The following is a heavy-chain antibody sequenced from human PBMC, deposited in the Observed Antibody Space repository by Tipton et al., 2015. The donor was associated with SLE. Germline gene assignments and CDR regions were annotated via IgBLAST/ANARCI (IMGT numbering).Heavy chain of an antibody. Sequence: LRLSCAVDGGSFSGYYWNWIRQPPGKGLEWIGEINHSGNTNYNPSPKSRVTISVDTSKNQFSLKLSSVTAADTAVYYCARECLNPVTTVHYYFDLWGRGTLVTVSS. V-gene: IGHV4-34*01. CDR2: INHSGNT. CDR3: ARECLNPVTTVHYYFDL. CDR1: GGSFSGYY. J-gene: IGHJ2*01. D-gene: IGHD4-11*01.